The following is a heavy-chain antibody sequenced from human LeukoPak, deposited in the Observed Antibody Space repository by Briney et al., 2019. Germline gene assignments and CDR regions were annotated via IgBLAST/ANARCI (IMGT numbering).Heavy chain of an antibody. Sequence: ASVKVSCKASGYTFTSYGISWVRQAPGQGLEWMGWISAYNGNTNYAQKLQGRVTMTTDTSTSTAYMELRSLRSDDKAVYYCARTTYYDFWSGWYYFDYWGQGTLVTVSS. V-gene: IGHV1-18*01. CDR2: ISAYNGNT. J-gene: IGHJ4*02. CDR1: GYTFTSYG. D-gene: IGHD3-3*01. CDR3: ARTTYYDFWSGWYYFDY.